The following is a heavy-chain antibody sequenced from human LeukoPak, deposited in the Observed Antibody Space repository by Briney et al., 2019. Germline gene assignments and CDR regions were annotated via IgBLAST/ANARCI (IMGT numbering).Heavy chain of an antibody. CDR1: GFTFSSYA. V-gene: IGHV3-23*01. J-gene: IGHJ4*02. Sequence: GGSLRLSCAASGFTFSSYAMSWLRQAPGKGLEWISDISGSGGSTYYADPVKGRFTISRDNSKNKLYLQMNRLRAKATAVYYFAKKRGLPLWGQGTLVTVSS. CDR2: ISGSGGST. CDR3: AKKRGLPL.